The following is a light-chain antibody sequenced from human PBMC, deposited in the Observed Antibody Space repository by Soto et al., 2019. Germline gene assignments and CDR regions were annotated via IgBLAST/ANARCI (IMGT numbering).Light chain of an antibody. J-gene: IGLJ1*01. CDR1: SSDVCGYNY. Sequence: QSALTQPASVSESPVQSITISGTVTSSDVCGYNYVSCYQQHPGKAPKLLIYAVTKRPSGVSNRFSGSKYGNTDSLTISRLQADDQADYYCSSYTSRSTLDYVFGTGTKVTVL. CDR2: AVT. CDR3: SSYTSRSTLDYV. V-gene: IGLV2-14*01.